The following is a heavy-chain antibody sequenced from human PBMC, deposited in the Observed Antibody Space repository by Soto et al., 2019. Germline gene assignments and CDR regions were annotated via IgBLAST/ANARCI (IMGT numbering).Heavy chain of an antibody. V-gene: IGHV3-74*01. J-gene: IGHJ4*02. D-gene: IGHD5-12*01. CDR1: GFTFSGYW. Sequence: EAQLVGSGGGLVQPGGSLRLSCAASGFTFSGYWMHWVRQAPERGLVWVSRINGDGSTTSYADSVKGRFTISRDNAKNTLYLQMSSLRAEDTAVYSCVRSREGYNLVADYWGQGTLVTVSS. CDR2: INGDGSTT. CDR3: VRSREGYNLVADY.